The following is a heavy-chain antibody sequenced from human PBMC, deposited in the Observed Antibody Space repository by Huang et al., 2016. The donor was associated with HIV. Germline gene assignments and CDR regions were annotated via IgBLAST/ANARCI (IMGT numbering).Heavy chain of an antibody. J-gene: IGHJ4*02. Sequence: QVQLVESGGGVVQPGGSLRPSCSASGFTFSTYGSHWVRQAPGKGMEWVAFIRYDGSDKYHADSVKGRFTISRDNSKNTFYLQMSSLRTEDTAVYYCAKDLGDQWPYYFDYWGQGTLVTVSS. V-gene: IGHV3-30*02. D-gene: IGHD6-19*01. CDR2: IRYDGSDK. CDR3: AKDLGDQWPYYFDY. CDR1: GFTFSTYG.